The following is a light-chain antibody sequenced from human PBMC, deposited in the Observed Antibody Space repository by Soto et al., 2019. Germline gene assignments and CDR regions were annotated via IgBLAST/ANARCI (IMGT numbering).Light chain of an antibody. CDR2: GAS. CDR3: QQTYSDSS. V-gene: IGKV1-39*01. CDR1: RTINTY. Sequence: DVRMTQSPSSLSASVGDTITITCRASRTINTYLNWFQQKPGEPPRLLIYGASTLHDGVPSRSSGSGSGADFTLSISGLQPEDFASYHYQQTYSDSSFGGGTKV. J-gene: IGKJ4*01.